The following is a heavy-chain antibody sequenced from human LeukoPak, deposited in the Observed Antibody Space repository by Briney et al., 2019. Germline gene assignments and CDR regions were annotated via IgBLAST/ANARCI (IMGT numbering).Heavy chain of an antibody. CDR3: ARDSCSSSSCYEI. J-gene: IGHJ4*02. CDR1: GGSFSSGSYF. CDR2: IYTSGSP. D-gene: IGHD2-2*01. Sequence: SQTLSLTCTVSGGSFSSGSYFWNWIRQPAGKGLDWIGRIYTSGSPNYNPSLKSRVIISVDTSKNQFSLKLSSVTAADTAVYYCARDSCSSSSCYEIWGQGTLVTVSS. V-gene: IGHV4-61*02.